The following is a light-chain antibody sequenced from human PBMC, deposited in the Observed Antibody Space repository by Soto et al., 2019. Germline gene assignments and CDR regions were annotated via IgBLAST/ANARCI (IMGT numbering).Light chain of an antibody. V-gene: IGKV1-27*01. CDR3: RKYSSVLV. Sequence: DIQMTQSPASLSASVGDRATITCRASQGIRNFVAWYQQKPGKAPKLLIYAASTLQPGVPTRFRGSGSGTDFTLTIYCLQREEVATYSWRKYSSVLVFGHGTKVEIK. CDR1: QGIRNF. J-gene: IGKJ3*01. CDR2: AAS.